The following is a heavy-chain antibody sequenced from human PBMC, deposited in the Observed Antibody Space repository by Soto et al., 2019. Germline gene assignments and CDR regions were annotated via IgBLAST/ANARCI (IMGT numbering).Heavy chain of an antibody. J-gene: IGHJ4*02. D-gene: IGHD6-6*01. CDR1: GFTFSSYA. V-gene: IGHV3-23*01. CDR3: ANEWAEYSSSFDY. CDR2: ISGSGGST. Sequence: GGSLRLSCAASGFTFSSYAMSWVRQAPGKGLEWVSAISGSGGSTYYAESVKGRFTISRDNSKNTLYLQMNSLRAEDTAVYYCANEWAEYSSSFDYWGQGTLVTVSS.